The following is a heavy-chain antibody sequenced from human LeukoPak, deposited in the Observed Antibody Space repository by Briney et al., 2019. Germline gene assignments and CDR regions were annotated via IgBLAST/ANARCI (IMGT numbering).Heavy chain of an antibody. V-gene: IGHV3-23*01. J-gene: IGHJ4*02. CDR1: GFTFSSYA. D-gene: IGHD3-16*01. CDR2: ISGSGGST. Sequence: GGSLRLSCAASGFTFSSYAMSWVRQAPGKGLEWVSAISGSGGSTYYADSVKGRFTISRDNSKNTLYLQMNSLRAEDTAVYYCAKDIRHPSGGGLGPFDYWAREPWSPSPQ. CDR3: AKDIRHPSGGGLGPFDY.